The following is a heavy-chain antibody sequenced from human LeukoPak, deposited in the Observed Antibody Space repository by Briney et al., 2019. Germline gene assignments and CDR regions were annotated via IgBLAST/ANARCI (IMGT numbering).Heavy chain of an antibody. V-gene: IGHV3-21*01. CDR2: ISSSSSYI. CDR1: GFTFSSYS. CDR3: ARGTPIVVVIIDY. Sequence: SGGSLRLSCAASGFTFSSYSMNWVRQAPGKGLEWVSSISSSSSYIYYADSVKGRFTISRDNAKNSLYLQMNSLRAEDTAVYYCARGTPIVVVIIDYWGLGTLVTVSS. D-gene: IGHD3-22*01. J-gene: IGHJ4*02.